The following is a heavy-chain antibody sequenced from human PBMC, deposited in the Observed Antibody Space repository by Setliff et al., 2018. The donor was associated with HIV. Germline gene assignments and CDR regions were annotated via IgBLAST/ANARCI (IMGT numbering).Heavy chain of an antibody. J-gene: IGHJ4*01. CDR1: GGSISSGIYY. CDR2: IYTSGST. CDR3: ARGEYYFDY. Sequence: SETLSLTCTVSGGSISSGIYYWSWIRQPAGKGLEWIGRIYTSGSTNYNTSLKSRVTISVDTSKNQFSLKLSSVTAADTAVYYCARGEYYFDYWG. V-gene: IGHV4-61*02.